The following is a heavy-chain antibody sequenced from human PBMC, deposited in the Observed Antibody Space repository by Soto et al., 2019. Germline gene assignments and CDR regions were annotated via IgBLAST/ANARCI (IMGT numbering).Heavy chain of an antibody. CDR1: GFTFSNYA. CDR2: ISSNGGST. Sequence: EVQLVESGGGLVQPGGSLRLSCAASGFTFSNYAMYWVRQAPGKGLEYVSVISSNGGSTYYADSVKGRFTISRDNSKNTRYLQMGSLRTEDMAVYYCARVASSSWLIDYWGQGTLVTVSS. J-gene: IGHJ4*02. V-gene: IGHV3-64*07. CDR3: ARVASSSWLIDY. D-gene: IGHD6-13*01.